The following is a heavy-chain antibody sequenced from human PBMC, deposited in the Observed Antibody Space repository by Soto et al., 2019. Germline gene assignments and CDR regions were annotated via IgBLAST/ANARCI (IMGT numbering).Heavy chain of an antibody. CDR2: IIPIFGTA. CDR1: GGTFSSYA. D-gene: IGHD2-21*02. CDR3: ARPCCGGDCYSGQDAFDI. V-gene: IGHV1-69*13. J-gene: IGHJ3*02. Sequence: ASVKVSCKASGGTFSSYAISWVRQAPGQGLEWMGRIIPIFGTANYAQKFQGRVTITADESTSTAYMELSSLRSEDTAVYYCARPCCGGDCYSGQDAFDIWGQGTMVTVSS.